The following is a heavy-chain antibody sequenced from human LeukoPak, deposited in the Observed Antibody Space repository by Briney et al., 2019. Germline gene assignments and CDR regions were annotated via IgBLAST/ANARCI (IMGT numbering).Heavy chain of an antibody. CDR2: IWSDGTNQ. D-gene: IGHD4-11*01. CDR1: KFTFSHYG. J-gene: IGHJ4*02. Sequence: GGSLRLSCAASKFTFSHYGMHWVRQAPGKGLQWVAVIWSDGTNQYYADSVKGRFTISRDNSNKMVYLQMNSLRADDTGVYYCAKDAQRGFDYSNSLEYWGQGALVIVSS. V-gene: IGHV3-33*06. CDR3: AKDAQRGFDYSNSLEY.